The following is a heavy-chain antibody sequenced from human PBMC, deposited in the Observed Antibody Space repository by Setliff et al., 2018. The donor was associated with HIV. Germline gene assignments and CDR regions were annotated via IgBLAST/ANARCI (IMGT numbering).Heavy chain of an antibody. CDR1: GYTFTGYY. CDR2: INPNSGGT. Sequence: ASVKVSCKASGYTFTGYYMHWVRQAPGQGLEWMGWINPNSGGTNYAQKFQGRVTMTRDTSISTAYMELSRLRSDDTAVYYCARGRTYDSSGYIGNWFDPWGQGTLVTVSS. CDR3: ARGRTYDSSGYIGNWFDP. J-gene: IGHJ5*02. V-gene: IGHV1-2*02. D-gene: IGHD3-22*01.